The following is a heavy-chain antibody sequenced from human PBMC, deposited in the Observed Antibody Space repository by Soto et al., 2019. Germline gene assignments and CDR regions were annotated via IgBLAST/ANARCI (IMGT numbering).Heavy chain of an antibody. D-gene: IGHD6-6*01. CDR1: GFTFSSYS. V-gene: IGHV3-48*01. J-gene: IGHJ6*03. CDR2: ISSSSTI. Sequence: QAGGSLRLSCAASGFTFSSYSMNWVRQAPGKGLEWVSYISSSSTIYYADSVKGRFTISRDNAKNSLYLQMNSLRAEDTAVYYCARAGEQLVGYQPYGVFYMDVWGKGTTVTVSS. CDR3: ARAGEQLVGYQPYGVFYMDV.